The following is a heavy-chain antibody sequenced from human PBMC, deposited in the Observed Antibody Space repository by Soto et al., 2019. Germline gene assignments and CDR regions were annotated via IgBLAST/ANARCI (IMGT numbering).Heavy chain of an antibody. J-gene: IGHJ5*02. V-gene: IGHV1-69*13. CDR3: ARDLYCSGGSCYLNWFDP. D-gene: IGHD2-15*01. CDR2: IIPIFGTA. Sequence: SVKVSCKASGGTSSSYAISWVRQAPGQGLEWMGGIIPIFGTANYAQKFQGRVTITADESTSTAYMELSSLRSEDTAVYYCARDLYCSGGSCYLNWFDPWGQGTLVTVSS. CDR1: GGTSSSYA.